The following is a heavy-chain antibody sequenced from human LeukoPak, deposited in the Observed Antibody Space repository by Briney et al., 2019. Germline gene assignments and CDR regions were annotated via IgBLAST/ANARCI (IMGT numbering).Heavy chain of an antibody. D-gene: IGHD1-14*01. V-gene: IGHV1-46*01. J-gene: IGHJ6*02. Sequence: ASVKVSCKASGYTFTSYYMHWVRQAPGQGLEWMGIINPSGGSTSYAQKFQGRVTMTRDTSTSTVYMELSSLRSEDTAVYYWARDPSSSQSGDCYYYYGMDVWGQGTTVTVSS. CDR3: ARDPSSSQSGDCYYYYGMDV. CDR1: GYTFTSYY. CDR2: INPSGGST.